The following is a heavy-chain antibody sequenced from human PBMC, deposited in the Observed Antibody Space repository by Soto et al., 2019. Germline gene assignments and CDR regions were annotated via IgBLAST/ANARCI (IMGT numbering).Heavy chain of an antibody. J-gene: IGHJ6*02. CDR1: GYTFTSYA. Sequence: ASVKVSCKASGYTFTSYAMHWVRQAPGQRLEWMGWINAGNGNTKYSQKFQGRVTITRDTSASTAYMELSSLRSEDTAVYYCARDLSFHTSSVYYYGMDVWGQGTTVTVSS. CDR2: INAGNGNT. V-gene: IGHV1-3*01. CDR3: ARDLSFHTSSVYYYGMDV. D-gene: IGHD6-6*01.